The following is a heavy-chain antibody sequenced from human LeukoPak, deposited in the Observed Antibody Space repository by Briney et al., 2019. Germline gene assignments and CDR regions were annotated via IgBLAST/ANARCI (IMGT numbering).Heavy chain of an antibody. D-gene: IGHD1-1*01. CDR3: ARHNWNSPYYFDY. CDR2: IDPSDSYP. Sequence: PGESLKISCKGSGYSFTSYWISWVRQRSGKGLEWMGRIDPSDSYPHYRPSVQGHVTISADKSISTAYLQWSSLKASDTAMYYCARHNWNSPYYFDYWGQGTLVTVSS. CDR1: GYSFTSYW. V-gene: IGHV5-10-1*01. J-gene: IGHJ4*02.